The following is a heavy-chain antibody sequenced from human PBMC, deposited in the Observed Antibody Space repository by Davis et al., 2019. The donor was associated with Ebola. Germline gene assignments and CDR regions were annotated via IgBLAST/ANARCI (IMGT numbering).Heavy chain of an antibody. J-gene: IGHJ3*02. Sequence: GESLKISCTVSGFTFSKYWMHWVRQAPGKGLVWVSHINNDGSITNYADSVKGRFTISRDNAKNTLYLQMNSLGAEDTAIYYCGDPFVQGFNIWGQGTLVTVSS. D-gene: IGHD3-10*01. CDR2: INNDGSIT. V-gene: IGHV3-74*01. CDR3: GDPFVQGFNI. CDR1: GFTFSKYW.